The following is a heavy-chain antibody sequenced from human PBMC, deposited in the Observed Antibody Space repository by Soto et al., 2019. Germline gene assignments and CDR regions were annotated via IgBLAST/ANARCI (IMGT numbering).Heavy chain of an antibody. J-gene: IGHJ5*02. CDR1: GGSISRGAYY. V-gene: IGHV4-31*03. CDR2: IYYTGST. D-gene: IGHD4-17*01. CDR3: ARDYGDNSGNWFDP. Sequence: QVQLQESGPGLVKPSQTLSLTCTVSGGSISRGAYYWSWIRPHPGKGLEWIGYIYYTGSTYYNPSLKSRVTISVDTSQNQFSLKLSSVTAADTAVYYCARDYGDNSGNWFDPWGQGTLVTVSS.